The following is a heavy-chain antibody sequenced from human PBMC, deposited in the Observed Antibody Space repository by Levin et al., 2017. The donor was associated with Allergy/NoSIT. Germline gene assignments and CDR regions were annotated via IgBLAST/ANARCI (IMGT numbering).Heavy chain of an antibody. CDR3: ARTYYYDSSGYSPGDYDYGMDV. CDR2: ISYDGSNK. CDR1: GFTFSSYA. D-gene: IGHD3-22*01. V-gene: IGHV3-30-3*01. J-gene: IGHJ6*02. Sequence: GGSLRLSCAASGFTFSSYAMHWVRQAPGKGLEWVAVISYDGSNKYYADSVKGRFTISRDNSKNTLYLQMNSLRAEDTAVYYCARTYYYDSSGYSPGDYDYGMDVWGQGTTVTVSS.